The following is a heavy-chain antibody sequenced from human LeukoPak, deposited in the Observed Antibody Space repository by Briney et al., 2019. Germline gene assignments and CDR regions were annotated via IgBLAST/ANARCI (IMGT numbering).Heavy chain of an antibody. D-gene: IGHD3-10*01. CDR1: GGTFSSYA. V-gene: IGHV1-69*13. J-gene: IGHJ4*02. CDR2: IIPIFGTA. Sequence: SVRVSCKASGGTFSSYAISWVRQAPGQGLEWMGGIIPIFGTANYAQKFQGRVTITADESTSTAYMELSSLRSEDTAVYYCASPGGHYYGSGSYYKFDYWGQGPLVTVSS. CDR3: ASPGGHYYGSGSYYKFDY.